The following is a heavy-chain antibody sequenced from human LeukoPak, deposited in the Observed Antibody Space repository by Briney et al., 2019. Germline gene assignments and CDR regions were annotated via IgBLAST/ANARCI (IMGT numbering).Heavy chain of an antibody. CDR1: GFTFSNYA. Sequence: GGSLRLSCAASGFTFSNYAMSWVRQAPGKGLEWVSAISGSGDSTYYADSVKGRFTISRDNAKNSLYLQMNSLRAEDTAVYYCARDGREAAPGYWGQGTLVTVSS. CDR3: ARDGREAAPGY. D-gene: IGHD1-26*01. J-gene: IGHJ4*02. CDR2: ISGSGDST. V-gene: IGHV3-23*01.